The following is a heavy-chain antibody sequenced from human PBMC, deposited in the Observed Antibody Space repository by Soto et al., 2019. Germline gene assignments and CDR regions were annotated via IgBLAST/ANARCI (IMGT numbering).Heavy chain of an antibody. Sequence: QVQLQESGPGLVKPSETLSLTCTVSGGSVSSGSYYWSWIRQPPGKGLEWIGYIYYSGSTNYNPSPKSRLTISVDTSKNQFSLKLSSVTAADTAVYYCARGGLSSVPSPYYFDYWGQGTLVTVSS. CDR2: IYYSGST. D-gene: IGHD3-22*01. V-gene: IGHV4-61*01. CDR3: ARGGLSSVPSPYYFDY. J-gene: IGHJ4*02. CDR1: GGSVSSGSYY.